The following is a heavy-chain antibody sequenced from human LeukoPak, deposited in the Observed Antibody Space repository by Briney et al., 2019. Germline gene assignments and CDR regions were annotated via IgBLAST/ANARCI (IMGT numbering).Heavy chain of an antibody. CDR1: GFTFSNYA. J-gene: IGHJ4*02. Sequence: GGSLRLSCAASGFTFSNYAMRWVRQAPGKRLEWVSSITGSGRDTYYAGSVRGRITISRDNSKNTLYLQMNSLRAEDTTVYYCGRGVRIAVAGYIDYWGQGTLVTVSS. V-gene: IGHV3-23*01. D-gene: IGHD6-19*01. CDR2: ITGSGRDT. CDR3: GRGVRIAVAGYIDY.